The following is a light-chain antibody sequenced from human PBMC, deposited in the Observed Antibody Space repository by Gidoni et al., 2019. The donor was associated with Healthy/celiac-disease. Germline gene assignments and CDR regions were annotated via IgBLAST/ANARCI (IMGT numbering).Light chain of an antibody. Sequence: DIQMTQSPSSLSASVGDRVTITCRASQSISSYLNWYQQKPGKAPKLLIYAASSLQSGVTSRFSGSGSGTDFTLTIRSLQPEDFANYYCQQSYSTPWTLXQXTKVEIK. V-gene: IGKV1-39*01. J-gene: IGKJ1*01. CDR2: AAS. CDR3: QQSYSTPWT. CDR1: QSISSY.